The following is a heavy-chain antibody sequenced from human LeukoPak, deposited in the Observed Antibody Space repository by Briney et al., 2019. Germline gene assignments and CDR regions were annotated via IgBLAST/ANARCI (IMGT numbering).Heavy chain of an antibody. CDR1: GFTFSSYA. J-gene: IGHJ4*02. CDR2: VSGSGGST. CDR3: AKGDTTWELPHDY. D-gene: IGHD1-26*01. Sequence: GGSLRLSCAASGFTFSSYAMSWVRQAPEKGLEWVSTVSGSGGSTYYTDSVRGRFTISRDNSKNTLYLQMNSLRAEDTAVYYCAKGDTTWELPHDYWGQGTLVTVSS. V-gene: IGHV3-23*01.